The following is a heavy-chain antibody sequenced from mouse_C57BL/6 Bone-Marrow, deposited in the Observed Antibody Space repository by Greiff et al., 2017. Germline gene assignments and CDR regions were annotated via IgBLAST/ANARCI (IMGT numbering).Heavy chain of an antibody. CDR3: ERSGYYDSSYGGSFDV. CDR2: IYPRSGNT. V-gene: IGHV1-81*01. J-gene: IGHJ1*03. Sequence: VQLQQSGAELARPGASVKLSCKASGYTFTSYGISWVKQRTGQGLEWIGEIYPRSGNTYYNEKFKGKATLTADKSSSTAYMELRSLTSEDSAVYFCERSGYYDSSYGGSFDVWGTGTTVTVSS. D-gene: IGHD1-1*01. CDR1: GYTFTSYG.